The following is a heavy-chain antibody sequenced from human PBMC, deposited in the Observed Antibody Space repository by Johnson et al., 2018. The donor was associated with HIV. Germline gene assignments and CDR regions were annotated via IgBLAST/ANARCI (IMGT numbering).Heavy chain of an antibody. Sequence: VQLVESGGGVVQPGRSLRLSCAASAFAFSSYVMHWVRQAPGKGLEWVSDIRSGGANIHYADSVKGRFTISRDNSKNTLYLQMNSLKTEDTAVYYCVRVELGAFDIWGQGTMVTVSS. CDR2: IRSGGANI. V-gene: IGHV3-33*08. CDR3: VRVELGAFDI. J-gene: IGHJ3*02. D-gene: IGHD1-7*01. CDR1: AFAFSSYV.